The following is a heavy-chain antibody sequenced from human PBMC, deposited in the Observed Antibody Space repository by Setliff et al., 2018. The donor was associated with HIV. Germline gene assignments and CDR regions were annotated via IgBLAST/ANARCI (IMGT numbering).Heavy chain of an antibody. CDR2: ISWNGGST. V-gene: IGHV3-43D*03. CDR1: GFTFDDYA. J-gene: IGHJ4*02. Sequence: GGSLRLSCAASGFTFDDYAMHWVRQVPGKGLEWVSLISWNGGSTYYADSVRGRFAISRDNNKNMLYLQMNNLRADDTAVYYCAREPCSGGSCYSGYFDYWGQGTLVTVSS. D-gene: IGHD2-15*01. CDR3: AREPCSGGSCYSGYFDY.